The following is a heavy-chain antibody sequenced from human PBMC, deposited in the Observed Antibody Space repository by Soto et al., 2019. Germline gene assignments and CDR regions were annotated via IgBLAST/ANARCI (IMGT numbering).Heavy chain of an antibody. CDR1: GGTFSSYA. CDR2: IIPIFGTA. Sequence: SVKVSCKASGGTFSSYAISWVRQAPGQGLEWMGGIIPIFGTANYAQKFQGRVTITADESTSTAYMELSSLRSEDTAVYYCAWRCNFYFFWYSYRHDAFAFPGQRTTVP. J-gene: IGHJ3*01. D-gene: IGHD1-1*01. CDR3: AWRCNFYFFWYSYRHDAFAF. V-gene: IGHV1-69*13.